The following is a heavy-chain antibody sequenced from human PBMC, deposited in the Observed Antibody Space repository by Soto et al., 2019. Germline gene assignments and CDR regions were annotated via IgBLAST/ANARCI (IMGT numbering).Heavy chain of an antibody. J-gene: IGHJ4*02. CDR1: GSTFGDCT. CDR3: AKDILEYCXSTSCKTGIAVAGGFDY. CDR2: ISWDGGST. V-gene: IGHV3-43*01. Sequence: LTLSCAASGSTFGDCTMLWVRHAPGKNLEWVSLISWDGGSTYYADSVKGRFTISRDNSKNSLYLQMNSLRTEDTALYYCAKDILEYCXSTSCKTGIAVAGGFDYWGQGTLVTVSS. D-gene: IGHD2-2*01.